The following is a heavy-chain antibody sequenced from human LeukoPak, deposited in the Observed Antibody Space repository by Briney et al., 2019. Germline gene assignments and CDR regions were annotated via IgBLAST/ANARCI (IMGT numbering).Heavy chain of an antibody. CDR1: GYAFTGFD. J-gene: IGHJ4*02. V-gene: IGHV1-18*01. CDR3: ARSVAGQGY. Sequence: PGGSVRVSCTASGYAFTGFDLNWVRQAPGQGLEWMGLIGPYNGNTNYAQKFQGRVTMTTDTSTNMAYMELPSLPSDDTAVYYCARSVAGQGYWGQGTLVTVSS. CDR2: IGPYNGNT. D-gene: IGHD6-19*01.